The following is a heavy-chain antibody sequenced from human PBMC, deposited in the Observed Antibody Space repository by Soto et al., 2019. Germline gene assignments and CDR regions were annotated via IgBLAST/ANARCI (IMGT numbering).Heavy chain of an antibody. Sequence: ASVKVSCKASGYTFTSYAMHWVRQAPGQRLEWMGWINAGNGNTKYSQKFQGRVTITRDTSASTAYMELSSLRSEDTAVYYCASVYCISTSCPYDYYYYGMDVWGQGTTVTSP. CDR1: GYTFTSYA. CDR2: INAGNGNT. V-gene: IGHV1-3*01. CDR3: ASVYCISTSCPYDYYYYGMDV. D-gene: IGHD2-2*01. J-gene: IGHJ6*02.